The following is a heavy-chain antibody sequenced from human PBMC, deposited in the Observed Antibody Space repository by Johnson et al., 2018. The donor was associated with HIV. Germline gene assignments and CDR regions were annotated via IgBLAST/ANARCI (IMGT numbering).Heavy chain of an antibody. CDR1: EFSFSSYW. CDR3: ARSDYGLNPGAFDI. V-gene: IGHV3-7*01. D-gene: IGHD4-17*01. J-gene: IGHJ3*02. Sequence: VQLVESGGGFVQPGGSLRLSCAASEFSFSSYWMSWVRQTPGKGLEWVANINQDGSEKYFVDSVKGRFTISRDNAKNSLYLQTNGLRAEDTAVYFCARSDYGLNPGAFDIWGQGTMVTVSS. CDR2: INQDGSEK.